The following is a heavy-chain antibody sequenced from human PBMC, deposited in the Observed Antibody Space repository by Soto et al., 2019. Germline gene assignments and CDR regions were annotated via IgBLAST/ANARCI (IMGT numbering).Heavy chain of an antibody. CDR3: AKDRYWTEFDP. V-gene: IGHV3-30*18. CDR1: GFTFSSYG. D-gene: IGHD1-1*01. CDR2: ISYDGSNK. J-gene: IGHJ5*02. Sequence: QVQLVESGGGVVQPGRSLRLSCAASGFTFSSYGMHWVRQAPGKGLEWVAVISYDGSNKYYADSVKGRFTISRDNSKNTLYLQMNSLRAEDTAVYYCAKDRYWTEFDPWGQEPWSPSPQ.